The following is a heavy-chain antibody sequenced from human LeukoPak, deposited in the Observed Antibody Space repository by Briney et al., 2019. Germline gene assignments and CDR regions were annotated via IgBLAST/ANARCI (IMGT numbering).Heavy chain of an antibody. CDR1: GFTFSSYA. J-gene: IGHJ4*02. CDR3: ATSPYCSGGSCWEYYFDY. Sequence: PGGSLRLSCAASGFTFSSYAMSWVRQAPGKGLEWASAISGSGGSTYYADSVKGRFTISRDNSKNTLYLQMNSLRAEDTAVYYCATSPYCSGGSCWEYYFDYWGQGTLVTVSS. CDR2: ISGSGGST. D-gene: IGHD2-15*01. V-gene: IGHV3-23*01.